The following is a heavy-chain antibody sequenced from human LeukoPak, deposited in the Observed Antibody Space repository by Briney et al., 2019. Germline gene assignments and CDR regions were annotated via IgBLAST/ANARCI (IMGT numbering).Heavy chain of an antibody. Sequence: SETLSLTCTVSGGSISSSSYYWGWIRQPPGKGLEWIGSIYYSGSTYYNPSLKSRVTISVDTSKNQFSLTLSSVTAADTAVYYCAKGGEAKWFGELIKTQYYYYMDVWGKGTTVTVSS. J-gene: IGHJ6*03. D-gene: IGHD3-10*01. V-gene: IGHV4-39*07. CDR2: IYYSGST. CDR3: AKGGEAKWFGELIKTQYYYYMDV. CDR1: GGSISSSSYY.